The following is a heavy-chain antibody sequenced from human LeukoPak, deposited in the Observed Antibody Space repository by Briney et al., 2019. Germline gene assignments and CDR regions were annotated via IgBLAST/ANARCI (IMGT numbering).Heavy chain of an antibody. CDR3: ARGVAATWSYYYYMDV. J-gene: IGHJ6*03. D-gene: IGHD2-15*01. V-gene: IGHV4-4*07. CDR1: GGYIGSYY. Sequence: RSSETLSLTCTVSGGYIGSYYWSWIRQPAGKGLEWIGRIYTTESTNYNPSLKSRVTMSVDMSTNQLSLKLSSVTAADTAVYYCARGVAATWSYYYYMDVWGKGTTVTVSS. CDR2: IYTTEST.